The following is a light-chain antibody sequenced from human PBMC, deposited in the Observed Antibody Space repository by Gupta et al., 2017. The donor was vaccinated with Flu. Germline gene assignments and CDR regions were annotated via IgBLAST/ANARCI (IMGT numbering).Light chain of an antibody. CDR1: QSVSSSY. J-gene: IGKJ4*01. Sequence: EIVLTQSPGTLSLSPGERATLSCRASQSVSSSYLAWYQQTPGQAPRLLIYGASSRATGIPDRFSGSGSGTDFTLTISRLEPEDFAVYYCQQYGSSPITFGGGTKVESK. CDR2: GAS. CDR3: QQYGSSPIT. V-gene: IGKV3-20*01.